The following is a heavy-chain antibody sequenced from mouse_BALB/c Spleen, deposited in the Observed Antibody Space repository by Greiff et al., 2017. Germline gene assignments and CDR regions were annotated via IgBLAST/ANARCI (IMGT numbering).Heavy chain of an antibody. CDR1: GYTFTDYA. D-gene: IGHD2-10*02. Sequence: QVQLKQSGAELVRPGVSVKISCKGSGYTFTDYAMHWVKQSHAKSLEWIGVISTYYGAASYNQKFKGKATMTVDKSSSTAYMELARLTSEDSAIYYCARGRGYGDAMDYWGQGTSVTVSS. V-gene: IGHV1S137*01. CDR3: ARGRGYGDAMDY. J-gene: IGHJ4*01. CDR2: ISTYYGAA.